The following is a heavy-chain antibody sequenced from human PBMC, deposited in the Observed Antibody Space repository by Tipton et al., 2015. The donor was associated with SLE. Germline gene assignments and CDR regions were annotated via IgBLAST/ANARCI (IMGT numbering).Heavy chain of an antibody. CDR3: ARDRYCGGGSCFDWYFDL. CDR1: NGSITNYY. V-gene: IGHV4-59*13. D-gene: IGHD2-15*01. J-gene: IGHJ2*01. Sequence: TLSLTCTVSNGSITNYYWTWIRQPPRMGLQFLGYMDYTGRTSNYHPSLNRRLSMSVDTSQNQISLRLTSVTAADTAVYYCARDRYCGGGSCFDWYFDLWGCGTLVTVSS. CDR2: MDYTGRT.